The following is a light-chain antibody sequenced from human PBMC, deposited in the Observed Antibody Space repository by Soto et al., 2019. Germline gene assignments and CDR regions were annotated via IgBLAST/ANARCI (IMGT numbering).Light chain of an antibody. CDR3: QQYNNWLWT. V-gene: IGKV3-15*01. CDR2: GAS. J-gene: IGKJ1*01. Sequence: EIVMTQSPATLSVSPGERATLSCRASQNISSNLAWYQQKPGQAPRVLIDGASTRATGIPARFSGSGSGTEVTLTISSLQAENFTVYYRQQYNNWLWTFGQGTKVEIK. CDR1: QNISSN.